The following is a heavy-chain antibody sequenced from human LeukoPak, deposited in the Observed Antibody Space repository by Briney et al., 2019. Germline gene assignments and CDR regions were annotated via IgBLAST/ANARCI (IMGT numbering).Heavy chain of an antibody. CDR3: ARVIISYYHMDV. J-gene: IGHJ6*03. Sequence: KPGGSLRLSCAASGFTFSTYSMSWVRQAPGKGLEWVSSISGRSYIDYADSVRGRFTISRDNAKNSLYLQMNSLRAEDTAVYYCARVIISYYHMDVWGKGTTVTVSS. CDR1: GFTFSTYS. CDR2: ISGRSYI. V-gene: IGHV3-21*01.